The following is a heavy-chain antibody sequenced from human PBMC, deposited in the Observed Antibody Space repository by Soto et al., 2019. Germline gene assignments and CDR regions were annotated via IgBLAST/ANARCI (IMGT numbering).Heavy chain of an antibody. V-gene: IGHV4-39*02. Sequence: QLQLQASGPGLVKPSETLSLTCTVSGGSISSSSYYWGWIRQPPGKGLEWNGSIYYSGSTYYNPSLKSRVTISVYTSKNQFSLELSSVTAAHTAVYYCARDDYGDYYFDYWGQGTLVTVAS. D-gene: IGHD4-17*01. J-gene: IGHJ4*02. CDR3: ARDDYGDYYFDY. CDR2: IYYSGST. CDR1: GGSISSSSYY.